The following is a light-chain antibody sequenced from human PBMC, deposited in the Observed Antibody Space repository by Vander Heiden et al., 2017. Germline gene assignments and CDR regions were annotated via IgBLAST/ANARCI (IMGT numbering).Light chain of an antibody. CDR1: APNIGDNV. V-gene: IGLV1-36*01. J-gene: IGLJ2*01. Sequence: QSVLTHPPSVSEAPGQRVTMSCSGTAPNIGDNVVNWYQQLPGKAPTLLIYFEDLLASGVSDRFSGSRSGTTASLAISGLQSEDEADYYCASWDDSLNGVVFGGGTRLTVL. CDR2: FED. CDR3: ASWDDSLNGVV.